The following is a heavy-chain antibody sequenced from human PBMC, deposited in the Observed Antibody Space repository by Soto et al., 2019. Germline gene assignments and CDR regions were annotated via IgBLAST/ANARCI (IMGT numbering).Heavy chain of an antibody. V-gene: IGHV4-31*03. J-gene: IGHJ4*02. CDR3: ARQDGDDSSGYYLYYFDY. CDR2: IYYSGST. D-gene: IGHD3-22*01. CDR1: GGSISSGGYY. Sequence: SETLSLSCTVSGGSISSGGYYWSWIRQHPGKGLEWIGYIYYSGSTYYNPSLKSRVTISVDTSKNQFSLKLSSVTAADTAVYYCARQDGDDSSGYYLYYFDYWGQGTLVTVSS.